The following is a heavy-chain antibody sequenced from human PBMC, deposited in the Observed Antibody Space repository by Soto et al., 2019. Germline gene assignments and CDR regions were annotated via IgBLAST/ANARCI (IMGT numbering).Heavy chain of an antibody. CDR1: GFIFSNYA. V-gene: IGHV3-23*01. CDR3: AKGRSENGLDWLDP. D-gene: IGHD3-10*01. CDR2: IRGNSYGA. J-gene: IGHJ5*02. Sequence: QLLESGGGLVQPGGSLRLSCTASGFIFSNYAMIWIRQAPGKGLAWVGTIRGNSYGAYYAYSVRGRFTISRDNSKNTMSLQLNSLRDDDTAIYYCAKGRSENGLDWLDPWGQGTLVTVSS.